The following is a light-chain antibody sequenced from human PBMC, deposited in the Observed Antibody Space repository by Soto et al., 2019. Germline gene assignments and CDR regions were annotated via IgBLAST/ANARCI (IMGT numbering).Light chain of an antibody. Sequence: DIQMTPSPSSLSASVGDRVTITCRASQDISNYLAWYQQKPGKVPKLLIYAASTLQSGVPSRFSGSGSGTDFTLTISSLQPEDVATYYCQKYNSAPLTFGPGTKVDIK. V-gene: IGKV1-27*01. CDR3: QKYNSAPLT. CDR1: QDISNY. J-gene: IGKJ3*01. CDR2: AAS.